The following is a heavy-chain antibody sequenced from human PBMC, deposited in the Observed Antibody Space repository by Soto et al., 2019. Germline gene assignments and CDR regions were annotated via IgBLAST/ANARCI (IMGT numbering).Heavy chain of an antibody. D-gene: IGHD5-18*01. V-gene: IGHV3-7*01. CDR3: ARWNSYGYYLDD. Sequence: EGSLRLSCAASGFTFISYWMSWVLQAPGKGLEWVANINQDRSEKYYVDSVKGRFTISRDNAKNSLYLQMNSLRAEDTAVYYCARWNSYGYYLDDWGQGTLGTVSS. CDR1: GFTFISYW. J-gene: IGHJ4*02. CDR2: INQDRSEK.